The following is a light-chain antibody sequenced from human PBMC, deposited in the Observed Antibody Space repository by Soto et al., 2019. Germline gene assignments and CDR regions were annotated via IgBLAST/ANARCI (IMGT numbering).Light chain of an antibody. Sequence: DIQMTQSPSSLSASVGDRVTITCRASHGISNYLAWYQQKPGKVPELLIYDASTLQSGVPSRFSGSGSGTDFTLTISSLQPEDVATYYCQKYNSAPLTFGGGTKVDI. CDR1: HGISNY. J-gene: IGKJ4*01. CDR3: QKYNSAPLT. CDR2: DAS. V-gene: IGKV1-27*01.